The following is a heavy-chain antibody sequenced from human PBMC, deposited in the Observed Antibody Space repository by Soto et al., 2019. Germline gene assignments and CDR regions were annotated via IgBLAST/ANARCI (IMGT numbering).Heavy chain of an antibody. CDR1: GYTLTRYG. Sequence: QVHLVQSGAEVKKPGASVKVSCKASGYTLTRYGITWVRQAPGQGLEWMGSISAYNANANYAQKLQGRLTMTTDTSTSTAYMELRSLTSDDTAVYFCAREVFRYFDLWGRGTLLSVSS. CDR2: ISAYNANA. J-gene: IGHJ2*01. D-gene: IGHD1-20*01. V-gene: IGHV1-18*01. CDR3: AREVFRYFDL.